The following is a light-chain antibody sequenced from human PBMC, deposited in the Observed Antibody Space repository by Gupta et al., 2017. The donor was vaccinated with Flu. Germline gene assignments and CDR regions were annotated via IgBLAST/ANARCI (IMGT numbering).Light chain of an antibody. CDR3: QQTHTPPHN. Sequence: DIQMTQSPSSLSASVGDRVTITCRTSQNIYNYLSWYQQTPGKAPKFLIYGATNLHRGVPSRFSGSGSGTYFSLTISSLQPEDFATYICQQTHTPPHNFGQGTKLEIK. CDR1: QNIYNY. J-gene: IGKJ2*01. V-gene: IGKV1-39*01. CDR2: GAT.